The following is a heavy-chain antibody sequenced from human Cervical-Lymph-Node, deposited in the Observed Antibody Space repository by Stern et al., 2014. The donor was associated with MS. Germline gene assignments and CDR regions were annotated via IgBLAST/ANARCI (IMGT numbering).Heavy chain of an antibody. V-gene: IGHV1-46*01. CDR1: GHTFTTYN. CDR3: ARGPGSSWSGPLDY. CDR2: IIPDGAST. Sequence: QVQLVESGAEVKKAGASVKVSCKASGHTFTTYNLHWVRQAPGQGLEWMGVIIPDGASTRYTEKFQGRITMTSDTPTRTVYMELSSLRSEDTAVYYCARGPGSSWSGPLDYWGQGTLVTVSS. J-gene: IGHJ4*02. D-gene: IGHD6-13*01.